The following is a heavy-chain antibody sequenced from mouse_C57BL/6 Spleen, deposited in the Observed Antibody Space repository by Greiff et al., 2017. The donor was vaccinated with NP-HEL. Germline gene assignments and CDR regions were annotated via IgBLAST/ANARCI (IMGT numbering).Heavy chain of an antibody. CDR2: ISSGGSYT. Sequence: DVKLVESGGDLVKPGGSLKLSCAASGFTFSSYGMSWVRQTPDKRLEWVATISSGGSYTYYPDSVQGRFTISRDIAKNTPYLQMISLKSEDTAMYYCARRDDYDWFAYWGQGTLVTVSA. V-gene: IGHV5-6*02. CDR3: ARRDDYDWFAY. J-gene: IGHJ3*01. CDR1: GFTFSSYG. D-gene: IGHD2-4*01.